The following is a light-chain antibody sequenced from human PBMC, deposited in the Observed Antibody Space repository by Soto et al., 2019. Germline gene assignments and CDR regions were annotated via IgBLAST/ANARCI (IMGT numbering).Light chain of an antibody. CDR2: DAS. V-gene: IGKV3D-11*02. Sequence: EIVLTQSPATLSVSPGDGATLSCRVSQSVSSNLAWYQQKPGQAPRLLIYDASNRATGIPARVSGSGAGTDFTLTISSLEPEDVAVYYCQQRDNWSITFGQGTRLEIK. CDR1: QSVSSN. CDR3: QQRDNWSIT. J-gene: IGKJ5*01.